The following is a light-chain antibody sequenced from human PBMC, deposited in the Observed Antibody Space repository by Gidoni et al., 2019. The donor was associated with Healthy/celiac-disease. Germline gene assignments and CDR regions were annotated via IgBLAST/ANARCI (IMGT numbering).Light chain of an antibody. J-gene: IGKJ1*01. CDR1: QRVSSIY. Sequence: EIVLTQSPGTLSLSPGERATLSCRASQRVSSIYLAWYQQKPGQAPRRLIYGASSRATGIPDRFSGSGSGTDFTLTISRLEPEEFAVYYCQQYGSSPRTFGQGTKVEIK. CDR2: GAS. CDR3: QQYGSSPRT. V-gene: IGKV3-20*01.